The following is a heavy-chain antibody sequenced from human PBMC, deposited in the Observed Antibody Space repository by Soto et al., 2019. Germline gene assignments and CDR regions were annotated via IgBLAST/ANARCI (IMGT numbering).Heavy chain of an antibody. V-gene: IGHV4-34*01. CDR3: ARGVILWFGELSRRGGYYYYVDV. Sequence: QVQLQQWGAGLLKPSETLSLTCAVYGGSLSGYQWSWIRQTPGKGLEWIGEINDSGNINYNPSLMTRVTILLETPSKQIALKLSAVTAADSAVYYCARGVILWFGELSRRGGYYYYVDVWGKGTTVGVSS. CDR2: INDSGNI. J-gene: IGHJ6*03. D-gene: IGHD3-10*01. CDR1: GGSLSGYQ.